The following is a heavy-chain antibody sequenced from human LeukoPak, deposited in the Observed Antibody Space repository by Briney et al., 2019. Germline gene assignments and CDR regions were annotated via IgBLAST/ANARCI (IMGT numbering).Heavy chain of an antibody. CDR2: MNPNSGNT. J-gene: IGHJ6*02. CDR1: GYTFTSYD. V-gene: IGHV1-8*01. CDR3: ARVARRTIFVYYYGMDV. D-gene: IGHD3-3*01. Sequence: ASVKVSCKASGYTFTSYDINWVRQATGQGLEWMGWMNPNSGNTGYAQKFQGRVTMTGNTSISTAYMELSSLRSEDTAVYYCARVARRTIFVYYYGMDVWGQGTTVTVSS.